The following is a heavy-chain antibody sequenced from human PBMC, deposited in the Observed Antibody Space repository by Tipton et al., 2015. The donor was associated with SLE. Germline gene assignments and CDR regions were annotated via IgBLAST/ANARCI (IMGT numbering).Heavy chain of an antibody. Sequence: TLSLTCTVSGGSISSYYWSWIRQPPGKGLEWIGYIYYSGSTNYNPSLKSRVTISVDTSNNQFSLKLSSVTAADTAVYYCARGYSSSWAFDYWGQGTLVTVSS. CDR1: GGSISSYY. CDR3: ARGYSSSWAFDY. D-gene: IGHD6-13*01. J-gene: IGHJ4*02. CDR2: IYYSGST. V-gene: IGHV4-59*01.